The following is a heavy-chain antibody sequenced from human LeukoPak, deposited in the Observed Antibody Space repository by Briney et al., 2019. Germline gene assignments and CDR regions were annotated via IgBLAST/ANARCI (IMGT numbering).Heavy chain of an antibody. CDR1: GDSVSSGGYS. D-gene: IGHD6-19*01. V-gene: IGHV4-30-2*01. Sequence: SETLSLTCAVSGDSVSSGGYSWGWIRQPPGKGLEWIAYTSHSGTTYYNPSLKSRVTISVDTSKNQFSLKLSSVTAADTAVYYCARGAGSGWYKNWFDPWGQGTLVTVSS. J-gene: IGHJ5*02. CDR3: ARGAGSGWYKNWFDP. CDR2: TSHSGTT.